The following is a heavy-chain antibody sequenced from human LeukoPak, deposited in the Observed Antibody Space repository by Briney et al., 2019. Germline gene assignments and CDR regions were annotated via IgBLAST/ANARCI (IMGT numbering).Heavy chain of an antibody. CDR1: GYTFIGYY. D-gene: IGHD3-10*01. CDR2: INPNSGGT. Sequence: GASVKVSCKASGYTFIGYYIHWVRQAPGQGLEWMGWINPNSGGTKYAQKFQGRVTMTRDTSISTLYMDLSSLRSDDTAVYYCARERGSGSYYGRTAGYWGQGTLVTVSS. CDR3: ARERGSGSYYGRTAGY. V-gene: IGHV1-2*02. J-gene: IGHJ4*02.